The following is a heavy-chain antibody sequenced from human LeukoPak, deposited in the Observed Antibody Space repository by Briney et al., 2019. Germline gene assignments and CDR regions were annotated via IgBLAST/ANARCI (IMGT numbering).Heavy chain of an antibody. J-gene: IGHJ4*02. V-gene: IGHV4-59*11. CDR1: GGSISSHY. Sequence: SETLSLTSTVSGGSISSHYWSWIRQPPGEGLEWIGYTYFSGSTNYNPSLKSRVTISVDRSRKQIFLKLSAVTAADTAVYYCARAADCGSTSCYMGIDFWGQGTLVTVSS. CDR2: TYFSGST. D-gene: IGHD2-2*02. CDR3: ARAADCGSTSCYMGIDF.